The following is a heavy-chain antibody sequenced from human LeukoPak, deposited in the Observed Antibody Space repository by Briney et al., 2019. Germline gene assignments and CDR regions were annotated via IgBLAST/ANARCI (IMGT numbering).Heavy chain of an antibody. J-gene: IGHJ4*02. CDR3: ARDARSPVFGELNFDY. CDR1: GYTFTSYA. V-gene: IGHV1-3*01. D-gene: IGHD3-10*02. CDR2: INAGNGNT. Sequence: ASVKVSCKASGYTFTSYAMHWVRQAPGQGLEWMGWINAGNGNTKYSQKFQGRVTITRDTSASTAYMELSSLRSEDTAVYYCARDARSPVFGELNFDYWGQGTLVTVSS.